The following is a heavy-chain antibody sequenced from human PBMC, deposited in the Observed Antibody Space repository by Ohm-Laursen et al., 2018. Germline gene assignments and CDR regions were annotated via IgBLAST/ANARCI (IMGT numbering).Heavy chain of an antibody. J-gene: IGHJ6*02. CDR3: ARGPSSWYYYGMDV. CDR1: GYIFTGYY. D-gene: IGHD6-13*01. Sequence: ASVKVSCKASGYIFTGYYLHWVRQAPGQGLEWMGWMNPNSGNTGYAQKFQGRVTMTRNTSISTAYMELSSLRSEDTAVYYCARGPSSWYYYGMDVWGQGTTVTVSS. CDR2: MNPNSGNT. V-gene: IGHV1-8*02.